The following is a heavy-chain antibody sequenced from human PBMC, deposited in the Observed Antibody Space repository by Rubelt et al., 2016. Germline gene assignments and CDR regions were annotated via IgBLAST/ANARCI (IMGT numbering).Heavy chain of an antibody. CDR2: IYWDDDK. J-gene: IGHJ4*02. V-gene: IGHV2-5*02. CDR3: AHSGYCTKGVCAGFDY. Sequence: QITLKESGPTLVKPTQTLTLTCTFSGFSLSTSGVGVGWIRQPPGKALEWLALIYWDDDKRYSPSLKSRLTITKDTSKNQWVLTITDMDPVDTATYYCAHSGYCTKGVCAGFDYWGQGTLVTVSS. D-gene: IGHD2-8*01. CDR1: GFSLSTSGVG.